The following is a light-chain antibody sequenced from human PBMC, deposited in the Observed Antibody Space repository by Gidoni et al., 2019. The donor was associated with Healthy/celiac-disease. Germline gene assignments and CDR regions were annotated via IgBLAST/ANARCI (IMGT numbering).Light chain of an antibody. CDR3: AAWDDSLSGQV. CDR2: RNN. V-gene: IGLV1-47*01. CDR1: SSNIGSNY. Sequence: QSVLTQPPSASGTPGQRVTISCSGSSSNIGSNYVYWYQQLPGTAPKLLIYRNNQRPSGFPDRFSGSKSGTSASLAISGLRSEDDADYYCAAWDDSLSGQVFGTGTKVTVL. J-gene: IGLJ1*01.